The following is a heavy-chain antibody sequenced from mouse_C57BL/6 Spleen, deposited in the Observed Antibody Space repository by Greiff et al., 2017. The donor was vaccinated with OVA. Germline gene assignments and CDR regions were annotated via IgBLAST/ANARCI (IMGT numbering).Heavy chain of an antibody. Sequence: EVQLQQSGPVLVKPGASVKMSCKASGYTFTDYYMNWVKQSHGKSLEWIGVINPYNGGTSYNQKFKGKATLTVDKSSSTAYMELNSLTSEDCAVYYCARSNGNYGYFDVWGTGTTVTVSS. CDR3: ARSNGNYGYFDV. J-gene: IGHJ1*03. D-gene: IGHD2-1*01. CDR2: INPYNGGT. V-gene: IGHV1-19*01. CDR1: GYTFTDYY.